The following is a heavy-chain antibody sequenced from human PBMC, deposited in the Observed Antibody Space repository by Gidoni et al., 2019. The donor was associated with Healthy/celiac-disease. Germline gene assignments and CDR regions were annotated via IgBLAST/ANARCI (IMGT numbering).Heavy chain of an antibody. CDR2: IIPIFGTA. D-gene: IGHD6-19*01. CDR3: ARAKSGWDYYYYYMDV. J-gene: IGHJ6*03. V-gene: IGHV1-69*06. CDR1: GGTFSSYA. Sequence: QVQLVQSGAEVPQPGSSVKASCKASGGTFSSYAISWVRQAPGQGLEWMGGIIPIFGTANYAQKFQGRVTITADKSTSTAYMELSSLRSEDTAVYYCARAKSGWDYYYYYMDVWGKGTTVTVSS.